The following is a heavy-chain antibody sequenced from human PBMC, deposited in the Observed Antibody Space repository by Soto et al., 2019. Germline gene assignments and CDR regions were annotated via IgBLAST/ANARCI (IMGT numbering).Heavy chain of an antibody. V-gene: IGHV4-31*03. CDR2: IYYSGST. CDR1: GGSISSGGYY. CDR3: AREANYYDSSGYLNWFDP. Sequence: SETLSLTCTVSGGSISSGGYYWSWIRQHPGKGLEWIGYIYYSGSTYYNPSLKSRVTISVDTSKNQFSLKLSSVTAADTAVYYCAREANYYDSSGYLNWFDPWGQGTLVTVSS. D-gene: IGHD3-22*01. J-gene: IGHJ5*02.